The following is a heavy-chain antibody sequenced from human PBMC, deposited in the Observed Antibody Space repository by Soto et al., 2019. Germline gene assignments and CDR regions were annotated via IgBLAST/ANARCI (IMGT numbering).Heavy chain of an antibody. V-gene: IGHV6-1*01. D-gene: IGHD1-7*01. CDR2: TYYRSKWYN. Sequence: PSQTLSLTCAISGDSVSSNSATWNWVRQSPSRGLEWLGRTYYRSKWYNDYAISVKSRITINPDTSKNQFSLHLNSVTPEDSAVYYCARAAGDGRNYESHWFDPWGQGTLVTVSS. J-gene: IGHJ5*02. CDR3: ARAAGDGRNYESHWFDP. CDR1: GDSVSSNSAT.